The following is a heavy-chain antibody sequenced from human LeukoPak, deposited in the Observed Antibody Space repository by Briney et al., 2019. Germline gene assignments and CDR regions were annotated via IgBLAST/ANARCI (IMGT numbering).Heavy chain of an antibody. CDR3: ARHNQGSPDY. CDR2: ISSSRSNM. V-gene: IGHV3-48*01. J-gene: IGHJ4*02. Sequence: GGSLRLSCVASGFIFSYYDMDWVRQAPGKGLEWISYISSSRSNMYYADSVLGRFTVSRDNAENTLYLQMNSLRGDDTAVYYCARHNQGSPDYWGQGTLVTVSS. CDR1: GFIFSYYD.